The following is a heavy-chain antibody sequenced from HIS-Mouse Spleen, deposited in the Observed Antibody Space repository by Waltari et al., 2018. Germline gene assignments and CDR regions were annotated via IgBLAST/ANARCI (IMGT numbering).Heavy chain of an antibody. CDR3: ARTLLNIAAPFDP. Sequence: QVQLVESGGGVVQPGRSLRLSCAASGFTFSSYAMHWVRQAPGKGLEWWAVISYEGSNKYYADSVKGRFTISRDNSKNTLYLQMNSLRAEDTAVYYCARTLLNIAAPFDPWGQGTLVTVSS. J-gene: IGHJ5*02. V-gene: IGHV3-30*04. CDR1: GFTFSSYA. CDR2: ISYEGSNK. D-gene: IGHD6-6*01.